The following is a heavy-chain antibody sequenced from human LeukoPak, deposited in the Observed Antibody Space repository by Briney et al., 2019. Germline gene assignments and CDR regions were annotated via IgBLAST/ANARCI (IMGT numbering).Heavy chain of an antibody. Sequence: GGSLRLSCAASGFTFSSYAMSWVRQAPGKGLEWVSVIYSGGSTYYADSVKGRFTISRDNSKNTLYLQMNSLRAEDTAVYYCARMVGADNWFDPWGQGTLVTVSS. D-gene: IGHD2-15*01. J-gene: IGHJ5*02. CDR1: GFTFSSYA. V-gene: IGHV3-66*01. CDR2: IYSGGST. CDR3: ARMVGADNWFDP.